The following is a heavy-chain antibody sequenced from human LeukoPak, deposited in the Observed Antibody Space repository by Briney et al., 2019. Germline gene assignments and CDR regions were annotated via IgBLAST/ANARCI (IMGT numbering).Heavy chain of an antibody. D-gene: IGHD2-15*01. Sequence: SETLSLTCTVSGGSISDTSYYWGWIRQPPGKGLEWVVSIYHTGTTYYSPSLTSRVTISVHTSKNQFSLKLSSVTAADTAVYYCARQECNGGSCYSRAIWFDPWGQGTLVTVSS. J-gene: IGHJ5*02. CDR3: ARQECNGGSCYSRAIWFDP. CDR1: GGSISDTSYY. V-gene: IGHV4-39*01. CDR2: IYHTGTT.